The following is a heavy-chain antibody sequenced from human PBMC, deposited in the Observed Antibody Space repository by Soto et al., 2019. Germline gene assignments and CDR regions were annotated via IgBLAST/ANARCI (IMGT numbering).Heavy chain of an antibody. CDR3: TTVKGYYDSSGYYYVDDAFDI. CDR2: IKSKTDGGTT. CDR1: GFTFSNAW. J-gene: IGHJ3*02. V-gene: IGHV3-15*01. Sequence: GGSLRFSCAASGFTFSNAWMSWVRQAPGKGLEWVGRIKSKTDGGTTDYAAPVKGRFTISRDDSKNTLYLQMNSLKTEDTAVYYCTTVKGYYDSSGYYYVDDAFDIWGHGTMVTVSS. D-gene: IGHD3-22*01.